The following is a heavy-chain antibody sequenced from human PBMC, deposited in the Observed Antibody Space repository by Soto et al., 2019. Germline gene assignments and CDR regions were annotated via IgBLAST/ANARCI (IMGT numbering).Heavy chain of an antibody. CDR1: GYTVIKYG. CDR3: ARTVDYGYSYYFDY. D-gene: IGHD4-17*01. J-gene: IGHJ4*02. V-gene: IGHV1-18*01. Sequence: ASVKVSCKTSGYTVIKYGISWVRQAPGQGLEWMGRVSAFNGNTKYAPKFQGRVTMTTATSTSTVSLGLRSLRSDDTAVYYCARTVDYGYSYYFDYWGQGTLVTVSS. CDR2: VSAFNGNT.